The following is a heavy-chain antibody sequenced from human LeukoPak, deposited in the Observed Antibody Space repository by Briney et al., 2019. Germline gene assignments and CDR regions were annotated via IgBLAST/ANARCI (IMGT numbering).Heavy chain of an antibody. V-gene: IGHV3-30*18. CDR3: AKGGDGYNWRHAFDI. Sequence: GGSLRLSCLASGFTFSSYAMHWVRQAPGKGLEWVTVMSYDGNNRYYTDSVKGRFTISRDNSKNTLFLRMNSLRAEDTAFYHCAKGGDGYNWRHAFDIWGQGTLVTVSS. CDR2: MSYDGNNR. J-gene: IGHJ3*02. D-gene: IGHD5-24*01. CDR1: GFTFSSYA.